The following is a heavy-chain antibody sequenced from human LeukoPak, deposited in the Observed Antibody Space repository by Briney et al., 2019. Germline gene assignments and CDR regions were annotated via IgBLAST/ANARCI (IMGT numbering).Heavy chain of an antibody. J-gene: IGHJ3*02. CDR1: GYTFTSYG. CDR3: ARRTVTTADDAFDI. CDR2: ISAYNGNT. Sequence: ASVKVSCKASGYTFTSYGISWVRQAPGQGLEWMGWISAYNGNTNYAQKLQGRVTMTTDTSTSTAYMELRSLRSHDTAVYYCARRTVTTADDAFDIWGQGTMVTVSS. V-gene: IGHV1-18*01. D-gene: IGHD4-17*01.